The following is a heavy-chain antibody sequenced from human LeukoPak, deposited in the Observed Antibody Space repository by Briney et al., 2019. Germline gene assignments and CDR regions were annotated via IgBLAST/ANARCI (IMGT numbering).Heavy chain of an antibody. CDR3: ARGVAPAASWFDP. CDR1: GYTFTGYY. CDR2: INPNSGGT. D-gene: IGHD2-2*01. V-gene: IGHV1-2*06. J-gene: IGHJ5*02. Sequence: ASVKVSCKASGYTFTGYYMHWVRQAPGQGLEWMGRINPNSGGTNYAQKFQGRVTMTRDTSISTAYMELSRLRSDDTAVYYCARGVAPAASWFDPWGQGTLVTVSS.